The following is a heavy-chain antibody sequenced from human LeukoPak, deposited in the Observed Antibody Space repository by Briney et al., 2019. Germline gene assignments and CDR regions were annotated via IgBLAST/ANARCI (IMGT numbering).Heavy chain of an antibody. Sequence: GGSLRLSCAASGFTFSNYGMTWVRQAPGKGLEWVSGISGSGGSPYYADSVKGRFTISRDNSKSTLFLQMNSLRVEDTAVYYSAKGDNYFDGSGIDYWGQGTLVTVSS. CDR2: ISGSGGSP. D-gene: IGHD3-22*01. V-gene: IGHV3-23*01. CDR1: GFTFSNYG. CDR3: AKGDNYFDGSGIDY. J-gene: IGHJ4*02.